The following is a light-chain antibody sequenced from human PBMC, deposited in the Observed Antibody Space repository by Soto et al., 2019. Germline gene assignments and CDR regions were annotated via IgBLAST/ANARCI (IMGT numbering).Light chain of an antibody. J-gene: IGLJ1*01. CDR3: SSHTISSALQV. CDR1: SSDVGAYNF. V-gene: IGLV2-14*01. Sequence: QSALTQPASVSGSPGQSITISCTGTSSDVGAYNFVSWYQHHPGRAPKLIIYEVTIRPSGVSNRFSGSKSGNTASLTISGLQAEDEADYYCSSHTISSALQVFGTGTQLTVL. CDR2: EVT.